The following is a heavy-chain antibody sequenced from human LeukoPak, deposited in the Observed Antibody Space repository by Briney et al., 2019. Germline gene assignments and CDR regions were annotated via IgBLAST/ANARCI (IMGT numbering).Heavy chain of an antibody. Sequence: SETLSLTCAVSGDSISSGYYWGWIRQSPGKGLEWIGSVYRTGTTYYKPSLKSRVTISVDTSKNQFSLKLSSVTAADSAVYYCARSWGSYYNYYGMDVWGKGTTVTVSS. CDR2: VYRTGTT. V-gene: IGHV4-38-2*01. CDR1: GDSISSGYY. J-gene: IGHJ6*04. D-gene: IGHD3-10*01. CDR3: ARSWGSYYNYYGMDV.